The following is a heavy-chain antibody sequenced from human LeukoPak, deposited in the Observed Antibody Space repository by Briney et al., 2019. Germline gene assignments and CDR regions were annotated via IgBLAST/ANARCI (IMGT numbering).Heavy chain of an antibody. Sequence: SSVKVSCKASGGTFSSYAISWVRQAPGQGLEWMGGIIPIFGTANYAQKFQGRVTITADKSTSTAYMELSSLRSEDTAVYYCARGPRYIVVVPAAIQYYYYGMDFWGKGTTVTVSS. CDR2: IIPIFGTA. J-gene: IGHJ6*04. CDR3: ARGPRYIVVVPAAIQYYYYGMDF. D-gene: IGHD2-2*02. CDR1: GGTFSSYA. V-gene: IGHV1-69*06.